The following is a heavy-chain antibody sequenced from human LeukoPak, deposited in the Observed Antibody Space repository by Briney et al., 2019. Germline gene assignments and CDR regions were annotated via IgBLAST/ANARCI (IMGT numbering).Heavy chain of an antibody. V-gene: IGHV1-69*05. J-gene: IGHJ6*03. Sequence: SVKVSCKAFGFTFTSYAISWVRQAPGQGLEWMGGIIPIFGTSNYAQRFQGKVTITTDESMTTAYMELSGLRSEDTAVYYCVRSGPAASNYYYYMDVWGKGTTVTVS. CDR1: GFTFTSYA. CDR2: IIPIFGTS. CDR3: VRSGPAASNYYYYMDV. D-gene: IGHD6-13*01.